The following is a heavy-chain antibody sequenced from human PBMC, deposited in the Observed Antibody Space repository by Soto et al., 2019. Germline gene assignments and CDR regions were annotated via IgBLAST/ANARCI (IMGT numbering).Heavy chain of an antibody. CDR1: GFSLSTSGMC. J-gene: IGHJ6*02. D-gene: IGHD5-12*01. CDR2: IDWDDDK. V-gene: IGHV2-70*01. CDR3: ARMVDIVAPTYYYYYGMDV. Sequence: SGPTLVNPTQTLTLTCTFSGFSLSTSGMCVSWIRQPPGKALEWLALIDWDDDKYYSTSLKTRLTISKDTSKNQAVLTMTNMDPVDTATYYCARMVDIVAPTYYYYYGMDVWGQGTTVTVSS.